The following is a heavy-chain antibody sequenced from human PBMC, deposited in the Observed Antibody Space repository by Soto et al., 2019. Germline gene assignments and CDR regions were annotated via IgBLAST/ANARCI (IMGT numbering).Heavy chain of an antibody. J-gene: IGHJ6*02. Sequence: VKVSCKASGFTFITSTVQWVRQARGQRLEWIGWIVVGSGNTNYAQKFQERVTITRDMSTSTAYMELSSLRSEDTAVYYCAAVRLSVHYGDHPYYYYYGMDVWGQGNPGHRLL. CDR1: GFTFITST. D-gene: IGHD4-17*01. CDR2: IVVGSGNT. V-gene: IGHV1-58*01. CDR3: AAVRLSVHYGDHPYYYYYGMDV.